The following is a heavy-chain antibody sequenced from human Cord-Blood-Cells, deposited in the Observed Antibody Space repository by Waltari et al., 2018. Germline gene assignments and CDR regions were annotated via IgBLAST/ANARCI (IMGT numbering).Heavy chain of an antibody. J-gene: IGHJ5*02. D-gene: IGHD1-1*01. CDR1: GFTFSSYW. Sequence: EVQLVESGGGLVQPGGSLRLSCAASGFTFSSYWMSWVRQAPGKGLEGVANRKKYGSEKYYVDSGKGRFTSSRDNAKTSLYLQMNSLRAEDTAVYYCARDSGTTGKFDPWGQGTLVTVSS. CDR2: RKKYGSEK. V-gene: IGHV3-7*01. CDR3: ARDSGTTGKFDP.